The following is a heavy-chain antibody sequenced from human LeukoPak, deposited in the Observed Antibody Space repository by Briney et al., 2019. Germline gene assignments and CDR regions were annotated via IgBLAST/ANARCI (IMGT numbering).Heavy chain of an antibody. V-gene: IGHV4-61*09. CDR1: GDSISSGDYF. Sequence: PSETLSLTCTVSGDSISSGDYFWTWIRQPAGKGLEWIGHIYFSGNTTYSPSLKRRLTMSLDTSKNQFSLNLTSVRAPDTAVYFCARGRTLPHPLQVWFDAWGQGTLVTVSS. CDR3: ARGRTLPHPLQVWFDA. CDR2: IYFSGNT. J-gene: IGHJ5*02. D-gene: IGHD4-11*01.